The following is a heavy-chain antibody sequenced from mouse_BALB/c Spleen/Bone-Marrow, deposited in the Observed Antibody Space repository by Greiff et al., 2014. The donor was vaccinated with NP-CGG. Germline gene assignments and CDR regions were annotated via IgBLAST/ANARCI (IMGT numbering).Heavy chain of an antibody. CDR2: IYPGNSDT. J-gene: IGHJ4*01. CDR3: TRSMGFYYAMDY. D-gene: IGHD2-3*01. CDR1: GYTFTIYW. V-gene: IGHV1-5*01. Sequence: VQLKESGTVLARPGASVKMFCKASGYTFTIYWMHWVKQRPGQGLEWIGAIYPGNSDTSYNQKFKSKAKLTAVTSTSTAYMELSSLTNEDSAVYYCTRSMGFYYAMDYWGQGTSVTVSS.